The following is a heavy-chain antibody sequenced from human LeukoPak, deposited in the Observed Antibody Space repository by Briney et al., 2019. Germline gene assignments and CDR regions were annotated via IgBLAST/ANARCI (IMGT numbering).Heavy chain of an antibody. J-gene: IGHJ2*01. Sequence: PSGALSLTCAVSGGSISSSNWWSWVRQPPGKGLEWIGEIYHSGSTNYNPSLKSRVTISVDKSKNQFSLKLTSVTAADTAVYYCAKEVRGVIRYFDLWGRGTLVTVSS. CDR1: GGSISSSNW. CDR3: AKEVRGVIRYFDL. D-gene: IGHD3-10*01. CDR2: IYHSGST. V-gene: IGHV4-4*02.